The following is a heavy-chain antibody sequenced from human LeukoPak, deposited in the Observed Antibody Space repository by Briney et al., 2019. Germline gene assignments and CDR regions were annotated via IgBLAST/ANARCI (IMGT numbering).Heavy chain of an antibody. CDR2: INPSGGST. D-gene: IGHD3-9*01. V-gene: IGHV1-46*01. CDR3: AREGKPYYDILTGYLKADY. J-gene: IGHJ4*02. Sequence: ASVKVSCKASGGTFSSYAISWVRQAPGQGLEWMGIINPSGGSTSYAQKFQGRVTMTRDMSTSTVYMELSSLRSEDTAVYYCAREGKPYYDILTGYLKADYWGQGTLVTVSS. CDR1: GGTFSSYA.